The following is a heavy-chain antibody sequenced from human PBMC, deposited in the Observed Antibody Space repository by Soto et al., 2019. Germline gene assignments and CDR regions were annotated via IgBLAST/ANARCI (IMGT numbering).Heavy chain of an antibody. D-gene: IGHD2-2*01. V-gene: IGHV3-15*07. J-gene: IGHJ6*02. CDR2: IKSKTDGGTT. CDR3: TTEEDIVLLPAAINSYYYCYYGMDV. CDR1: GFTFSNAW. Sequence: PGGSLRLSCAASGFTFSNAWMNWVRQAPGKGLEWVGRIKSKTDGGTTDYAAPVKGRFTISRDDSKNTLYLQMNSLKTEDTAVYYCTTEEDIVLLPAAINSYYYCYYGMDVWGQGTTVTVSS.